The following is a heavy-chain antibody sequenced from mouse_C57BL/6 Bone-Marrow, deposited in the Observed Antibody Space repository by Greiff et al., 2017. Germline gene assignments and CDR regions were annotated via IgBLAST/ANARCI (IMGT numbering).Heavy chain of an antibody. CDR1: GYTFTDYE. J-gene: IGHJ4*01. V-gene: IGHV1-15*01. Sequence: QVQLQQSGAELVRPGASVTLSCKASGYTFTDYEMHWVKQTPVHGLEWIGAIDPETGGTAYNQKFKGKAILTADTSSSTAYMELRSLTSEDSAVYYCTRPGDYWGQGTSVTVSS. CDR3: TRPGDY. CDR2: IDPETGGT.